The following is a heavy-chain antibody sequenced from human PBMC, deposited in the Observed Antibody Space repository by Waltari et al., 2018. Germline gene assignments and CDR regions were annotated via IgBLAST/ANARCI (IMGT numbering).Heavy chain of an antibody. CDR2: ISGSGGST. D-gene: IGHD3-22*01. J-gene: IGHJ4*02. Sequence: EVQLVESGGGLVQPGGSLRLSCAASGFTFSSYAMSWVRQAPGKGLEWVSAISGSGGSTYYADSVKGRFTISRDNSKNTLYLQMNSLRAEDTAVYYCAKEYYYDSSGYYLRAFDYWGQGTLVTVSS. V-gene: IGHV3-23*04. CDR1: GFTFSSYA. CDR3: AKEYYYDSSGYYLRAFDY.